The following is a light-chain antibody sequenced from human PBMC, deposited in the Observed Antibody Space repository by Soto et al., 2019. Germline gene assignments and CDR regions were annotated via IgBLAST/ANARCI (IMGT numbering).Light chain of an antibody. CDR1: QAIGNY. J-gene: IGKJ3*01. Sequence: DIQMTQSPSSLSASVGDRVSITCRASQAIGNYVAWYQQKPGKVPKLLIFPASTLQSGVPSRFSGGGSGTDFNLTISSLQPEDVATYYCQKCIHVQFTFGPGTRVDI. CDR2: PAS. CDR3: QKCIHVQFT. V-gene: IGKV1-27*01.